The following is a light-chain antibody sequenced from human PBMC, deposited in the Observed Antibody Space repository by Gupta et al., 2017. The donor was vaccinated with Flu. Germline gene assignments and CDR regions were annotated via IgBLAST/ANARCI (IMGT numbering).Light chain of an antibody. CDR3: RQDNSYPWT. CDR1: ESPKSW. Sequence: DIQMTQSPSTLSASVGDRVTITCRASESPKSWLAWYQQKPGRAPKPLMFKASSLESGVPSRFSGTAYGTEFTLTISSLQPDDFATYYCRQDNSYPWTFGQGTKVEIK. J-gene: IGKJ1*01. CDR2: KAS. V-gene: IGKV1-5*03.